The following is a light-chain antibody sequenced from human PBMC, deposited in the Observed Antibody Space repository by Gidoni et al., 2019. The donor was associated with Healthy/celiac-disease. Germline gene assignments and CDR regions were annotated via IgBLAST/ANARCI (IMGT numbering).Light chain of an antibody. Sequence: IQLTQSPSFLSAPVGDRVTLTCRASQGISSYLAWYQQKPGKAPKLLIYAASTLQSGVPSSFSGSGSETEFTLTISSLQPEEFATYYCQQLNSYPVTFGGGTKVEIK. CDR1: QGISSY. V-gene: IGKV1-9*01. CDR3: QQLNSYPVT. J-gene: IGKJ4*01. CDR2: AAS.